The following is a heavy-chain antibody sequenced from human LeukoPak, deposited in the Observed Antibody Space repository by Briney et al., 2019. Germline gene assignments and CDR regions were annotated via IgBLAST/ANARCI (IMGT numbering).Heavy chain of an antibody. V-gene: IGHV4-34*01. J-gene: IGHJ1*01. D-gene: IGHD3-22*01. Sequence: PSETLSLTCAVHGGSFSGYYWSWIRQPPGKGLEWIGEINHSGSTNYNPSLKSRVTISVDTSKNQFSLKLSSVTAADTAVYYCARSRRITMIVVVPSFQHWGQGTLVTVSS. CDR2: INHSGST. CDR1: GGSFSGYY. CDR3: ARSRRITMIVVVPSFQH.